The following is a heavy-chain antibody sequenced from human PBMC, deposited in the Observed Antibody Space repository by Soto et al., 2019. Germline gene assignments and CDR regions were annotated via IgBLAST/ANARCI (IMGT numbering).Heavy chain of an antibody. Sequence: ASVKVSCKASGGTFSSFPIAWVRQAPGQGLEWVGGIMPIFGTTKYAQNFRDRVTIYADESTSTAYMELSSLRFEDTAVYYCEMIEYSSGSDYWGQGNLVTVSS. V-gene: IGHV1-69*13. CDR2: IMPIFGTT. CDR1: GGTFSSFP. D-gene: IGHD6-19*01. CDR3: EMIEYSSGSDY. J-gene: IGHJ4*02.